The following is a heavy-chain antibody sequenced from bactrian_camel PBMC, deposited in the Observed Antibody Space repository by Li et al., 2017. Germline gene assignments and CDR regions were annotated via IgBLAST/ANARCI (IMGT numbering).Heavy chain of an antibody. CDR2: VDGSGST. J-gene: IGHJ4*01. V-gene: IGHV3S1*01. Sequence: HVQLVESGGGVVEPGQSLRLSCVASGFSFSDYWMSWVRRVPGSELEWVANVDGSGSTYYPDSTKGQFAISRDNAKNTVYLQLKSAKIEDTAMYYCAKGSQYGGASWPRGPGTQVTVS. D-gene: IGHD6*01. CDR1: GFSFSDYW.